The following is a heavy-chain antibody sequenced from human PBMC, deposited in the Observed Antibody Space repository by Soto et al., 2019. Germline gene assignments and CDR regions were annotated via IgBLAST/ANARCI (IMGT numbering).Heavy chain of an antibody. J-gene: IGHJ4*02. CDR2: INHSGST. CDR3: ARTYDSSGYHDY. V-gene: IGHV4-34*01. Sequence: KPSETLSLTCAVYGGSFSGYYWSWIRQPPGKGLEWIGEINHSGSTNYNPSLKSRVTISVDTSKNQFSLKLSSVTAADTAVYYCARTYDSSGYHDYWGQGTLVTVSS. CDR1: GGSFSGYY. D-gene: IGHD3-22*01.